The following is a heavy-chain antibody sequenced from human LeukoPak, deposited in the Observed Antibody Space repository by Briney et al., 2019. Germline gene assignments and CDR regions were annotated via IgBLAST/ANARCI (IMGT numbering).Heavy chain of an antibody. CDR3: ARDISGYDPFDY. J-gene: IGHJ4*02. D-gene: IGHD5-12*01. CDR1: GGSISSNY. Sequence: PSETLSLTCTVSGGSISSNYWSWIRQPPGKGLEWIGYIYYSGSTNYNPSLKSRATISVDTSKNQFSLKLSSVTAVDTAVYYCARDISGYDPFDYWGQGILVTVSS. CDR2: IYYSGST. V-gene: IGHV4-59*01.